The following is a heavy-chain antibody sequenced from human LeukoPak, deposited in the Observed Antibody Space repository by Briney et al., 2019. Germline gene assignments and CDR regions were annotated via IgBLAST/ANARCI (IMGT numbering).Heavy chain of an antibody. J-gene: IGHJ4*02. CDR2: IYTSGST. CDR3: ARDVRGYSGYALDY. Sequence: PSETLSLTCTVSGGSISSYYWSWVRQPAGKGLEWVGRIYTSGSTNYNPSLKTRVTMSVDPSKNQFSLKLSSVTAADPAVYYCARDVRGYSGYALDYWGQGTLATVSS. V-gene: IGHV4-4*07. CDR1: GGSISSYY. D-gene: IGHD5-12*01.